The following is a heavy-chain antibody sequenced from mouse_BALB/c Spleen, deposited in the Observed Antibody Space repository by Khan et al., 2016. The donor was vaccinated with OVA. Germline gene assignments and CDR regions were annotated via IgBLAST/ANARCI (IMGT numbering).Heavy chain of an antibody. CDR1: GFAFSSYD. J-gene: IGHJ3*01. CDR2: ISGTGIYT. V-gene: IGHV5-9*02. CDR3: SRPSNYGNPWFAY. Sequence: DVKLVESGGGLVKPGGSLKLSCAPSGFAFSSYDMSWVRQTPEKRLEWVATISGTGIYTYYPDSVKGRFTISRDNARNTLSLQMSSLRSEDTALYYCSRPSNYGNPWFAYWGQGTLVTVSA. D-gene: IGHD2-1*01.